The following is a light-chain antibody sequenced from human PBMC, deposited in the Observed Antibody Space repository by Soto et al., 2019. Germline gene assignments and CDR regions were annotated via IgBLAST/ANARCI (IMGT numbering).Light chain of an antibody. CDR1: SSDVGGYNY. V-gene: IGLV2-14*03. Sequence: QSALTQPASVSGSPGQSITISCTATSSDVGGYNYVSWYQHHPGKAPKLMIYDVNNRPSGVSNRFSGSKSGNTASLTISGLQAEDEADYYCNSYTSSSTPCVIFGGGTKVTVL. CDR3: NSYTSSSTPCVI. CDR2: DVN. J-gene: IGLJ2*01.